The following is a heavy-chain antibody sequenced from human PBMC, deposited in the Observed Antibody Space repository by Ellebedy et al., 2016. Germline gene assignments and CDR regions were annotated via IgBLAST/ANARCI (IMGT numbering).Heavy chain of an antibody. V-gene: IGHV5-10-1*01. Sequence: GESLKISXKGSGYSFTSYWISWVRQMPGKGLEWMGRIDPSDSYTNYSPSFQGHVTISADKSISTAYLQWSSLKASDTAMYYCASTYYYDSSGQGLYYFDYWGQGTLVTVSS. CDR2: IDPSDSYT. CDR1: GYSFTSYW. CDR3: ASTYYYDSSGQGLYYFDY. D-gene: IGHD3-22*01. J-gene: IGHJ4*02.